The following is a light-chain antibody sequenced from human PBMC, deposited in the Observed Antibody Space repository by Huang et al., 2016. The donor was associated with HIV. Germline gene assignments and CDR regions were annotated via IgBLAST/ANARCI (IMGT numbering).Light chain of an antibody. Sequence: EVVLTQSPATLSLSPGERATLSCRASHSGTSHVAWYQQKTGQGPRLLIYDISIRAACTPASFSGRGSGTDAILTISSLETEDFATYFCQSRNNWPPWVTFGGGT. CDR2: DIS. CDR3: QSRNNWPPWVT. J-gene: IGKJ4*01. CDR1: HSGTSH. V-gene: IGKV3-11*01.